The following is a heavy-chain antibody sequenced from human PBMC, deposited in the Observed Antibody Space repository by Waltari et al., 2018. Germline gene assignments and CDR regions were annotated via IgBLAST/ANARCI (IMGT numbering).Heavy chain of an antibody. V-gene: IGHV1-24*01. D-gene: IGHD2-2*02. CDR2: FDPEDGEA. CDR3: ATGSIPAAIIDY. J-gene: IGHJ4*02. Sequence: QVQLVQSGAEVKKPGASVKVSCKVSGNTLTALAIHWVRQAPGKGLDWMGGFDPEDGEAVYAQEFQGRVTMTEDAFTDTTYMELSSLRSEETAVYFCATGSIPAAIIDYWGQGTLVTVSS. CDR1: GNTLTALA.